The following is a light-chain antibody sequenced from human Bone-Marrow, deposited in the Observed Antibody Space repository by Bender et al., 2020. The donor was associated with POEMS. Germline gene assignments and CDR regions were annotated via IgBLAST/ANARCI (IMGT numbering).Light chain of an antibody. CDR2: SSH. CDR1: SSNIGAHA. J-gene: IGLJ3*02. V-gene: IGLV1-44*01. Sequence: QSVLTQPPSASGTPGQRVTISCSGGSSNIGAHAVNWYQHLPGAAPKLLIYSSHRRPSEVPDRFSGSRSGTSAPLANSGLQSESEAEYYCAVWDDSLKGWVFGGGTKLTVL. CDR3: AVWDDSLKGWV.